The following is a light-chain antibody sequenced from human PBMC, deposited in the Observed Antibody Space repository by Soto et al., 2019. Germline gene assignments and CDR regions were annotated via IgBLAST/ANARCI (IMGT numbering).Light chain of an antibody. CDR2: GAS. CDR1: QSVNNNY. Sequence: EIVLTQSPGTLSLSPGEIATLSCRTSQSVNNNYLAWYQQKPGQAPRLLIYGASSRATGIPDRFSGSGSGTDFTLSISRLEPEDFAVYYCQQYSSLWTFGQGTKVDI. J-gene: IGKJ1*01. CDR3: QQYSSLWT. V-gene: IGKV3-20*01.